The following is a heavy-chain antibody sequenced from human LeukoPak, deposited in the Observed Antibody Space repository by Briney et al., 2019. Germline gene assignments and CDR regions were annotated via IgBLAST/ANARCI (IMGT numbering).Heavy chain of an antibody. V-gene: IGHV3-7*01. CDR1: GFTFSNYW. Sequence: GGSLRLSCAASGFTFSNYWMSWVRQAPGKGLEWVANIKQDGSEKYYVDSVKGRFTISRDNAKNSLYLQMNSLRAEDTAVYYCARDEGSAILGYYYYYMDVWGKGTTVTVSS. CDR2: IKQDGSEK. D-gene: IGHD2-2*02. J-gene: IGHJ6*03. CDR3: ARDEGSAILGYYYYYMDV.